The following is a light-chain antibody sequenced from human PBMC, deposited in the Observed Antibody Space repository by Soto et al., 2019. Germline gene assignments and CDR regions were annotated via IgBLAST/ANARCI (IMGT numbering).Light chain of an antibody. CDR2: AAS. J-gene: IGKJ2*01. V-gene: IGKV1-39*01. Sequence: DIQMTQSPSSLSASVGDSVTITFRASQNINNYLSWYQHKPGKAPKLLIYAASNLQSGVPSSFSGSRSGTEFTLTISRLYPEDFATYYCQQSYSMPQTFGQGTKLEI. CDR1: QNINNY. CDR3: QQSYSMPQT.